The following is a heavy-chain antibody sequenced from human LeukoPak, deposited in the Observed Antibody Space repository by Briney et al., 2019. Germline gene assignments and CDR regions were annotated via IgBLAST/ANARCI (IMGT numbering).Heavy chain of an antibody. J-gene: IGHJ6*02. CDR1: GFTFSNFD. Sequence: GGSLRLSCAASGFTFSNFDRHWVRQTTGKGLEWVSAIGSVGDTYYPGSVKGRFTISRDNANNSLHLHMNGLRAGDTAVYYCARSLGSWYRNGLDVWGQGTTVTVSS. V-gene: IGHV3-13*01. CDR3: ARSLGSWYRNGLDV. CDR2: IGSVGDT. D-gene: IGHD6-13*01.